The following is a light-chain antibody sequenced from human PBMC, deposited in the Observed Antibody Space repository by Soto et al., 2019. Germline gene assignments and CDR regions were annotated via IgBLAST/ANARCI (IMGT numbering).Light chain of an antibody. CDR1: QSVGSS. CDR2: AAS. V-gene: IGKV3-15*01. Sequence: EIVMTQSPATLSVFPGERATLSCRASQSVGSSLAWYQQKPGQTPRLLIYAASTRATGIPARFSGSGSGAEFTLTISSLQSEDFAVYYCQQYNNWPHLTFGGGTKVEIK. CDR3: QQYNNWPHLT. J-gene: IGKJ4*01.